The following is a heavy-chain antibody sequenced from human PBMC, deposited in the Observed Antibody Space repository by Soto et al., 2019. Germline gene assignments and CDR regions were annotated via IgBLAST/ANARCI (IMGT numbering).Heavy chain of an antibody. CDR2: IKQDGSEK. J-gene: IGHJ3*02. CDR3: ERVKPNAFDI. CDR1: GFTFSSYW. V-gene: IGHV3-7*01. Sequence: EVQLVESGGGLVQPGWSLRLSCAASGFTFSSYWMSWVRQAPGKGLEWVANIKQDGSEKYYVDSVKGRFTITRDNAKDSLYRQMNSLIAEDTAVYYCERVKPNAFDIWGQGTMVTVSS.